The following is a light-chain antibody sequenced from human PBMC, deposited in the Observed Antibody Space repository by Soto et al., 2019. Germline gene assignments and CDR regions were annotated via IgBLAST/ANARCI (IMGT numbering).Light chain of an antibody. CDR2: KAS. J-gene: IGKJ1*01. CDR3: QPYKSYSPWT. CDR1: QSISSW. Sequence: DIQMTQSPSTLSASVGDRVTITCRASQSISSWLAWYQQKPGKAPKLLIYKASSLESGVPSRFSGSGSGTEFTLTISSLQPDDFATYYCQPYKSYSPWTFGQGTKVEIK. V-gene: IGKV1-5*03.